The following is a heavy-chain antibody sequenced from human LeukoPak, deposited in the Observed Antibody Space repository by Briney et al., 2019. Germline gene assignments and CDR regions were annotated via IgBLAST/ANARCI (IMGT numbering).Heavy chain of an antibody. D-gene: IGHD3-10*01. V-gene: IGHV3-30-3*01. CDR1: GFTFSSYA. CDR2: ISYDGSNK. CDR3: ARDGVVRGVIYYYYYYGMDV. J-gene: IGHJ6*02. Sequence: PGRSLRLSCAASGFTFSSYAMHWVRQAPGKGLEWVAVISYDGSNKYYADSVKGRFTISRDNSKNTLYLQMNSLRAEDTAVYYCARDGVVRGVIYYYYYYGMDVWGQGTTVTVSS.